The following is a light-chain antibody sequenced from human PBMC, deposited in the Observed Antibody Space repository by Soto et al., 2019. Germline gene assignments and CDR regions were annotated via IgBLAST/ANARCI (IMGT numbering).Light chain of an antibody. J-gene: IGLJ2*01. CDR2: DVS. CDR3: SSYTSSNTLV. Sequence: QSVLTQPASVSGSPGQSITISCTGTSSDVGGYNYVSWYQQYPGKAPKLMIYDVSNRPSEVSNRFSGSKSDNTASLIISGLQAEDEADYYCSSYTSSNTLVFGGGTQLTVL. V-gene: IGLV2-14*01. CDR1: SSDVGGYNY.